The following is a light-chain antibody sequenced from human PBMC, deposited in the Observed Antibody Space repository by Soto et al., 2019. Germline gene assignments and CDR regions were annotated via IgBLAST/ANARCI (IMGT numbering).Light chain of an antibody. CDR3: QHLNNWPSYT. J-gene: IGKJ2*01. V-gene: IGKV3-15*01. CDR2: GAS. Sequence: EIVMTQSPATLSVSPGERATLSCRASQNVNSNLAWYQQKPGQAPRLLIYGASTRDTGVPARFSGSGSGTEFTLTISSLQPGDFAIYYCQHLNNWPSYTLSQGTKLEIK. CDR1: QNVNSN.